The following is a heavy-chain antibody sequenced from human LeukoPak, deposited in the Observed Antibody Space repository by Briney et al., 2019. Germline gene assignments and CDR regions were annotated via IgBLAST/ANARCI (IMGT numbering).Heavy chain of an antibody. V-gene: IGHV5-51*01. CDR1: GDSFTSYW. CDR3: AILTRGGDHDHHNDAFDI. CDR2: IYPGDSDT. J-gene: IGHJ3*02. Sequence: KTGESLKISCKGSGDSFTSYWIGWVRQMPGKGLEWMGIIYPGDSDTRYSPSFQGQVTISADKSISTAYLQWSSLKASDTAMYYCAILTRGGDHDHHNDAFDIWGQGTMVTVSS. D-gene: IGHD3-16*01.